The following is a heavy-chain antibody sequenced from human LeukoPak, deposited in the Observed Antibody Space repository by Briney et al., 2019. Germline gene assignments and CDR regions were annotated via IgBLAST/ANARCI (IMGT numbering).Heavy chain of an antibody. CDR3: ASRITVAGNYFDY. CDR2: IYHSGST. CDR1: DDSISSGFY. J-gene: IGHJ4*02. Sequence: PSETLSLTCTVSDDSISSGFYWGWIRQPPGKGLELIGSIYHSGSTYYNPSLKSRVTISVDTSKTQSSLKLSSVTAADAAVYYCASRITVAGNYFDYWGQGTLVTVSS. V-gene: IGHV4-38-2*02. D-gene: IGHD6-19*01.